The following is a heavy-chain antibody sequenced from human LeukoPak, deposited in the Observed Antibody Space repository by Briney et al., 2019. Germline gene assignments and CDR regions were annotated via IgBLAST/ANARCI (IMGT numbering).Heavy chain of an antibody. D-gene: IGHD3-22*01. Sequence: SETLSLTCTVSGGSTSSYYWSWIRQPPGKGLEWIGHIYYSGSTNYNPSLKNRVTISVDTSKDQFSLKVNSVTAADTAVYYCARNGYHNWFDHWGQGTLVTVSS. CDR3: ARNGYHNWFDH. V-gene: IGHV4-59*01. CDR1: GGSTSSYY. J-gene: IGHJ5*02. CDR2: IYYSGST.